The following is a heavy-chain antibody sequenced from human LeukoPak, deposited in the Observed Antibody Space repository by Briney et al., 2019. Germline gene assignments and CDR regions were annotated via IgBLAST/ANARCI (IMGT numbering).Heavy chain of an antibody. Sequence: GGSLRLSCAASGFTFDDYTMHWVRQAPGKGLEWVSLISWDGGSTYYADSVKGRFTISRDNSKNSLYLQMNSLRTEDTALYYCAKVVGYCSSTSCYGGRYYYYGMDVWGQGTTVTVSS. CDR3: AKVVGYCSSTSCYGGRYYYYGMDV. D-gene: IGHD2-2*01. V-gene: IGHV3-43*01. J-gene: IGHJ6*02. CDR1: GFTFDDYT. CDR2: ISWDGGST.